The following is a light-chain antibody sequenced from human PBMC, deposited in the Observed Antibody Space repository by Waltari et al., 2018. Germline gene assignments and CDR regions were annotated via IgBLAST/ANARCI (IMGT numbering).Light chain of an antibody. CDR2: EVS. CDR1: ISDIGDYNY. J-gene: IGLJ3*02. V-gene: IGLV2-8*01. CDR3: ISYAGRNNLV. Sequence: QSALTQPPSASGSLRQSVTIPCPGTISDIGDYNYVSWYQQHPGKAPKLIIYEVSKRPSGVPYRFSGSKSGHTASLTVSGLQSEDEAQYYCISYAGRNNLVFGGGTKLTVL.